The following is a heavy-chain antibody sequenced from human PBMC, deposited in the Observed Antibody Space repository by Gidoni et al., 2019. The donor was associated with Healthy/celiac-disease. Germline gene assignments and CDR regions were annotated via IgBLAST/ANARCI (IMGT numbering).Heavy chain of an antibody. CDR1: GFSLSTSGVG. J-gene: IGHJ4*02. CDR3: AHRPPGANGFDY. CDR2: IYWDDDK. Sequence: ITLKESGPTLVKPTQTLTLNCTFSGFSLSTSGVGVGLIRQPPAKSLDLLALIYWDDDKSYRPALKSRLTITKDTSNNQVVLTMTNMDPVDTSTYYCAHRPPGANGFDYWGQGTLVTVSS. V-gene: IGHV2-5*02. D-gene: IGHD1-26*01.